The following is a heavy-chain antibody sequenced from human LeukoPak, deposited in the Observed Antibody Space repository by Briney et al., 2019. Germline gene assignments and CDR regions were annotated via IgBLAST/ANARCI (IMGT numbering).Heavy chain of an antibody. V-gene: IGHV3-48*01. CDR3: TFVGTSTTVY. CDR2: ISDSGSST. CDR1: GFTFRDYN. Sequence: GGSLRLSCAASGFTFRDYNMNWVRQAPGKGLEWILYISDSGSSTYYADSVRGRFTISRHNAKKVPYLQMNSLRGEDPAVYYCTFVGTSTTVYWGQGTLVTVSS. D-gene: IGHD1-26*01. J-gene: IGHJ4*02.